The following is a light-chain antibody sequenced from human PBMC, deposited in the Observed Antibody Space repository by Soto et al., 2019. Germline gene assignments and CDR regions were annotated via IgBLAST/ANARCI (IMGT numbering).Light chain of an antibody. CDR3: QQYNNWPRAT. CDR2: RTS. J-gene: IGKJ4*01. CDR1: QSVNSN. V-gene: IGKV3-15*01. Sequence: EIMITQSPVTLSVSPGERATLSCRASQSVNSNLAWYQQKPGQAPRLLMFRTSSRATGFPARFSGSGSGTEFNLTISSLQSEDFGVYYCQQYNNWPRATFGGGTKVDIK.